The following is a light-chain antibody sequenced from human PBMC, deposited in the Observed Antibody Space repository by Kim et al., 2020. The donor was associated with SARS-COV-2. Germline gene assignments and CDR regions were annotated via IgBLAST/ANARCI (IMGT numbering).Light chain of an antibody. CDR1: KLGDKY. CDR3: QAWDSSTGV. CDR2: QHN. Sequence: SYELTQPPSVSVSPGQTAYITCSGDKLGDKYACWYQQKPGQSPVLVIYQHNKRPSGIPERFSGPNSGNTATLTISGTQAMDEADYYCQAWDSSTGVFGGG. V-gene: IGLV3-1*01. J-gene: IGLJ2*01.